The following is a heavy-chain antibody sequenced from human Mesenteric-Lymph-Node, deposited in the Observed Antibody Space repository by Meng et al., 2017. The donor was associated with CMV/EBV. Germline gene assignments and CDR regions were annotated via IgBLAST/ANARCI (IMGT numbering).Heavy chain of an antibody. CDR1: GYTFNNYG. CDR3: ARDLEDTTLVPRFDS. Sequence: ASVKVSCKSSGYTFNNYGISWVRQVPGQGLEWMAWISAYKGNTNYAQKFQDRVTMTTDTSTTTAYMELRSLRSDDTAVYFCARDLEDTTLVPRFDSWGQGTLVTVSS. D-gene: IGHD5-18*01. CDR2: ISAYKGNT. V-gene: IGHV1-18*01. J-gene: IGHJ4*02.